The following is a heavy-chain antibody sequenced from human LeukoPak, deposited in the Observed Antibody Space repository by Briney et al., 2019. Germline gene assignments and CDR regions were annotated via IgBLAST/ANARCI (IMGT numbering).Heavy chain of an antibody. CDR1: GLTFTDSW. CDR3: ARVRYGNYFDY. J-gene: IGHJ4*02. CDR2: IKPDGTEK. Sequence: PVGSLRLTCAASGLTFTDSWMSWVRQPPGKGLEWVVNIKPDGTEKYYVDSLKGRFTVSRDNAKNSLYLQISSLRVEDTAVYYCARVRYGNYFDYWGQGTPVAVSS. D-gene: IGHD3-16*02. V-gene: IGHV3-7*04.